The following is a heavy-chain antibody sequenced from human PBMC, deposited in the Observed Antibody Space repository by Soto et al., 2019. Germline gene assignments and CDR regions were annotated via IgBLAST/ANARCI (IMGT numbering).Heavy chain of an antibody. CDR1: GFTLSSYS. CDR3: ARPDCSGDGCHLIEY. Sequence: VGSMILSCAASGFTLSSYSIHWVRQDPGKGLDWVAVISYDGNTQFYGDSVQGRFTISRDNAKNSLYLEMNNLRVEDTAVYYCARPDCSGDGCHLIEYWGQGTPVTVSS. CDR2: ISYDGNTQ. V-gene: IGHV3-30-3*01. D-gene: IGHD2-21*02. J-gene: IGHJ4*02.